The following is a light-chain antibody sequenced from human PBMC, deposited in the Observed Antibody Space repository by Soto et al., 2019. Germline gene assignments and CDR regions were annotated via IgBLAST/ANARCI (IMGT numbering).Light chain of an antibody. CDR2: EDN. V-gene: IGLV6-57*04. J-gene: IGLJ2*01. Sequence: NFMLTQPHSVSESPGKTVTISCTRSSGSIASNSVQWYQQRPGSAHTTVIYEDNQRPSGVPDRFSGSTDGSSNSASLTISGLQTEDEADYYCQSYDTSTVVFGGGTQVTVL. CDR1: SGSIASNS. CDR3: QSYDTSTVV.